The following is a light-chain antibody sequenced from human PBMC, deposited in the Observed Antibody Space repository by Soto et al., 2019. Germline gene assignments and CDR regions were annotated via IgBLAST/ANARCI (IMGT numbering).Light chain of an antibody. CDR3: QQRSNWPPEAT. CDR1: QSVSSY. J-gene: IGKJ5*01. Sequence: EIVLTQSPSTLYLSXGERATLSXXXXQSVSSYLAWYQQKPGQAPRLLIYDASNRATGIPARFSGSGSGTDFTLTISSLEPEDFAVYYCQQRSNWPPEATFGQGTRLENK. V-gene: IGKV3-11*01. CDR2: DAS.